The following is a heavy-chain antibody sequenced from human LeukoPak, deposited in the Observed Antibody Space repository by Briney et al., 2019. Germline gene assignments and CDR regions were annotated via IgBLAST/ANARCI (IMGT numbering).Heavy chain of an antibody. D-gene: IGHD2-21*02. CDR1: GGSLSGLS. Sequence: GGSLSGLSXNWIRQSPGKGVXGIGEINENGRTHYNPSLKNLVTISVDTSKNQFSLKLTSVTAADTAVYFCGNRPDMSCRGGYCHVIDYWGQGTLVTVSS. CDR2: INENGRT. CDR3: GNRPDMSCRGGYCHVIDY. V-gene: IGHV4-34*01. J-gene: IGHJ4*02.